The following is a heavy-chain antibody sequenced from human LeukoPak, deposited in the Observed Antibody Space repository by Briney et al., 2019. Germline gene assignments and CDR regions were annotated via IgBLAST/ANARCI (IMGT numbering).Heavy chain of an antibody. CDR2: ISYDGATQ. J-gene: IGHJ4*02. V-gene: IGHV3-30*18. Sequence: GGSLRLSCAASGFTFRSFGMNWVRQAPGKGLEWVSIISYDGATQYYADSVKGRFTISRDNSKDTLYLQMNSLRAADTAVYYCANLLVDRYTSAWDYWGQGTLVTVSS. D-gene: IGHD6-19*01. CDR3: ANLLVDRYTSAWDY. CDR1: GFTFRSFG.